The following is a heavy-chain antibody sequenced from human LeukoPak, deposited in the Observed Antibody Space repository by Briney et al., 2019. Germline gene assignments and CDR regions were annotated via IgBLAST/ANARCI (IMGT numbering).Heavy chain of an antibody. CDR3: ARVSPESSGYPRGYFDY. Sequence: GGSLRLSCAASGFTVSSSYMNWVRQAPGKGLEWVSVLYTDGTTYYADSVKGRFTISRDNSKNTLSLQMNSLRAEDTAVYYCARVSPESSGYPRGYFDYWGQGTLVTASS. V-gene: IGHV3-66*01. D-gene: IGHD3-22*01. CDR1: GFTVSSSY. J-gene: IGHJ4*02. CDR2: LYTDGTT.